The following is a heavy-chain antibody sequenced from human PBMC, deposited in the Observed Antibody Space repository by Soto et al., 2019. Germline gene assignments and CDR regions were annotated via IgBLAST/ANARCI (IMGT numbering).Heavy chain of an antibody. V-gene: IGHV3-33*01. CDR1: GFTFSSYG. CDR3: ARDRDFWSGYPNWYCDL. J-gene: IGHJ2*01. Sequence: QVQLVESGGGVVQPGRSLRLSCAASGFTFSSYGMHWVRQAPGKGLEWVAVIWYDGSNKYYADSVKGRFTISRDNSNNTLYLQMNSLSAEDTAVYYCARDRDFWSGYPNWYCDLWGRGTLLTVSS. D-gene: IGHD3-3*01. CDR2: IWYDGSNK.